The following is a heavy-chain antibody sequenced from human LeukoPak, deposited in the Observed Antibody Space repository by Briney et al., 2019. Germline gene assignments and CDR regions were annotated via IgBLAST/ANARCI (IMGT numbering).Heavy chain of an antibody. CDR2: INSDGSST. Sequence: GGSLRLSCAASGFTFSSYWMHWFRQAPGKGLVWVSRINSDGSSTSYADSVKGRFTISRDNAKNTLYLQMNSLRAEDTAVYYCAKSPSGGYNFDYWGQGTLVTVSS. CDR3: AKSPSGGYNFDY. V-gene: IGHV3-74*01. CDR1: GFTFSSYW. D-gene: IGHD5-24*01. J-gene: IGHJ4*02.